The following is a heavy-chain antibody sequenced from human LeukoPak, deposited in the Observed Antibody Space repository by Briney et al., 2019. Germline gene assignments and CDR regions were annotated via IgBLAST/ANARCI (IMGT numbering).Heavy chain of an antibody. V-gene: IGHV4-59*01. CDR1: GGSISSYY. D-gene: IGHD6-13*01. Sequence: PSETLSLTCTVSGGSISSYYWSWIRQPPGKGLEWIGYIYYSGSTNYNPSLKSRVTISVDTSKNQFSLKLSSVTAADTAVYYCARDGHFPPQLDQVGHDYYYYGMDVWGQGTTVTVSS. J-gene: IGHJ6*02. CDR2: IYYSGST. CDR3: ARDGHFPPQLDQVGHDYYYYGMDV.